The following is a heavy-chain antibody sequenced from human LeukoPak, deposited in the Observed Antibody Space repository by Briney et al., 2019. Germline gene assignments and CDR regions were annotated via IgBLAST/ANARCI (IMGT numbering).Heavy chain of an antibody. J-gene: IGHJ6*02. CDR1: GFTFSSYA. D-gene: IGHD3-9*01. V-gene: IGHV3-23*01. CDR3: AKGILTGYVEYYYYGMDV. Sequence: GGSLRLSCAASGFTFSSYAMSWVRQAPGKGLEWVSAISGSGGSTYYADSVKGRFTISRDNSKNTLYLQMNSLRAEDTAVYYCAKGILTGYVEYYYYGMDVWGQGTTVTVSS. CDR2: ISGSGGST.